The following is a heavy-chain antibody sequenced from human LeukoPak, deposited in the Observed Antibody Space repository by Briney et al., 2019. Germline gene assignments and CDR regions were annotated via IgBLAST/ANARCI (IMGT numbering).Heavy chain of an antibody. J-gene: IGHJ6*02. Sequence: ASVKVSCKVSGYTLTELSMHWVRQAPGKGLEWMGGFDPEDGETIYAQKFQGRVTMTEDTSTDTAYMELSSLRSEDTAVYYCATEKVGRRGIQIWLYYGMDVWGQGTTVTVSS. D-gene: IGHD5-18*01. V-gene: IGHV1-24*01. CDR2: FDPEDGET. CDR1: GYTLTELS. CDR3: ATEKVGRRGIQIWLYYGMDV.